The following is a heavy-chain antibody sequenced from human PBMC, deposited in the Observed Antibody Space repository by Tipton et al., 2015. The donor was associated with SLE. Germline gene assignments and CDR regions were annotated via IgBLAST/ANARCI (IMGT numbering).Heavy chain of an antibody. Sequence: TLSLTCTVYGGSFSGYYWSWIRQPPGKGLEWIGYIFYSGYISYNTNYNPSLKSRVTISVDTSKNQFSLKLTSVTAADTAVYYCARVTNWFDPWGQGTLVTVSS. CDR3: ARVTNWFDP. J-gene: IGHJ5*02. D-gene: IGHD2-21*02. CDR2: IFYSGYISYNT. V-gene: IGHV4-59*01. CDR1: GGSFSGYY.